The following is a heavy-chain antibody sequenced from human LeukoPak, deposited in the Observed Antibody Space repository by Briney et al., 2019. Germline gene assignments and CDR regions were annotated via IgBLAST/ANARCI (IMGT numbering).Heavy chain of an antibody. V-gene: IGHV4-31*03. CDR1: SGSISSGGYY. J-gene: IGHJ3*02. Sequence: SETLSLTCTVSSGSISSGGYYWSWIRQHPGKGLEWIGYIYYSGNTYYSPSLKSRVTISVDTSNNQFSLKLSSVTAADTAVYYCARDLSASGSYAFDIWGQGTMVTVSS. CDR3: ARDLSASGSYAFDI. D-gene: IGHD3-3*01. CDR2: IYYSGNT.